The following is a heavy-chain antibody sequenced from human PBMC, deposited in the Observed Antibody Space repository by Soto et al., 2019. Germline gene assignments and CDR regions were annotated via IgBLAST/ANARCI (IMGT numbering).Heavy chain of an antibody. CDR2: ISAYSGHT. CDR1: GYTFTGYA. J-gene: IGHJ1*01. V-gene: IGHV1-18*01. D-gene: IGHD4-17*01. Sequence: QVQLVQSGAEVKRPGASVKVSCKASGYTFTGYAFSWVRQAPGQGLEWMGWISAYSGHTIYSQKLQDRVTMTTDPSTTTTYMEVRSLGSDDTAVYYVAGCSTDHGDDGFSLRSWGQAPWSPSLQ. CDR3: AGCSTDHGDDGFSLRS.